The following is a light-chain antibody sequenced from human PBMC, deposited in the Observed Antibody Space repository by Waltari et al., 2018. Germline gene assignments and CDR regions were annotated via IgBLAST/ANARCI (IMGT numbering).Light chain of an antibody. CDR2: DPV. CDR1: XSXIGPDSD. CDR3: XXSDSSLTXSEV. J-gene: IGLJ1*01. V-gene: IGLV1-40*01. Sequence: SVLTQPXFVSGAPGQRVTISCSGSXSXIGPDSDXHWYQQLPGTAPKLLIXDPVRGPSGXSDRFSGSKSGTAASLDITGLQPEDDAVYYCXXSDSSLTXSEVFXPGTKVTVL.